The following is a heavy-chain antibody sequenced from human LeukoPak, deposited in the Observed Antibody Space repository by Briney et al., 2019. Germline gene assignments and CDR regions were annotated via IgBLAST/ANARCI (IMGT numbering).Heavy chain of an antibody. Sequence: ASVKVSCTASGYTFTGYYMHWVRQAPGQGLEWMGWMNPNSGNTGYAQKFQGRVTMTRNTSISTAYMELSSLRSEDTAVYYCAMSRGNYYYYYMDVWGKGTTVTISS. CDR3: AMSRGNYYYYYMDV. V-gene: IGHV1-8*02. J-gene: IGHJ6*03. CDR2: MNPNSGNT. CDR1: GYTFTGYY. D-gene: IGHD2-15*01.